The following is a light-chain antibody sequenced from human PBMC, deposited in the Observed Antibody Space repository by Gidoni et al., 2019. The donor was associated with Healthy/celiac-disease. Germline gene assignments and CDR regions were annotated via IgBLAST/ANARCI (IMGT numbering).Light chain of an antibody. CDR3: MQALQTFT. J-gene: IGKJ4*01. V-gene: IGKV2-28*01. CDR1: QSLLHSNGYNY. Sequence: IVMTQSPLSLPVTPGEPASISCRSSQSLLHSNGYNYLDWYLPKPGQSPQLLIYLGSNRAAGVPDRFSGSGSGTDFTLKISRVDAEDVGVYYCMQALQTFTFGGGTKVEIK. CDR2: LGS.